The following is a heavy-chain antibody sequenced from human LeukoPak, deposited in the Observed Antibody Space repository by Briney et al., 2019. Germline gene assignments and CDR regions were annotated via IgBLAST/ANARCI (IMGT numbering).Heavy chain of an antibody. Sequence: PSETLSLTCAVSGGSISSSNWWSWVRQPPGKGLEWIGEIYHSGTTNYNPSLKSRVTISVDKSKNQFSLKLTSVTAADTAVYYCARVEGPYGDYVRPLYCMDVWGKGTTVTVSS. CDR1: GGSISSSNW. D-gene: IGHD4-17*01. J-gene: IGHJ6*04. CDR2: IYHSGTT. V-gene: IGHV4-4*02. CDR3: ARVEGPYGDYVRPLYCMDV.